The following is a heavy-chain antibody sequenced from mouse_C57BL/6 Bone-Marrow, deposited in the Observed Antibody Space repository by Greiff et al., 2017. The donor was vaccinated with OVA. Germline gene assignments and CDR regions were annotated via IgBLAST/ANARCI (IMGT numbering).Heavy chain of an antibody. V-gene: IGHV1-54*01. CDR2: INPGSGGT. CDR1: GYAFTNYL. D-gene: IGHD2-3*01. CDR3: ARSSDGYSYAMDY. Sequence: QVQLQQSGAELVRPGTSVKVSCKASGYAFTNYLIEWVKQRPGQGLEWIGVINPGSGGTNYNEKFKGKATLTADKSSSTAYMQLSSLTSEDSAVSFCARSSDGYSYAMDYWGQGTSVTVSS. J-gene: IGHJ4*01.